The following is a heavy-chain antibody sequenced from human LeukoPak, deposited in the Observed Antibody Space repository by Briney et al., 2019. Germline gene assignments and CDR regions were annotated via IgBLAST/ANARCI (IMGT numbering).Heavy chain of an antibody. CDR3: ARGAGRDGYNFSFDY. CDR2: IIPILGIA. Sequence: SVKVSCKASGGTFSSYTISWVRQAPGQGLEWMGRIIPILGIANYAQKFQGRVTITADKSTSTAYMELSSLRSEDTAVYYCARGAGRDGYNFSFDYWGQGTLVAVSS. CDR1: GGTFSSYT. D-gene: IGHD5-24*01. J-gene: IGHJ4*02. V-gene: IGHV1-69*02.